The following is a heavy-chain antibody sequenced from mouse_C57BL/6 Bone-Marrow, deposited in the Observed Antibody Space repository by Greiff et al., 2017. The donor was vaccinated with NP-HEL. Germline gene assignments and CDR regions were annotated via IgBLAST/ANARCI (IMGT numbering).Heavy chain of an antibody. CDR2: ISNGGGST. CDR1: GFTFSAYY. V-gene: IGHV5-12*01. J-gene: IGHJ4*01. Sequence: DVHLVESGGGLVQPGGSLKLSCAASGFTFSAYYMSWVRQTPEKRLEWVAYISNGGGSTYYPDTVKGRFTISRDNAKNTLYLQMRLRKSEDTAMYYCASQWYDGYPYYAMDYWGQGTSVTVSS. D-gene: IGHD2-3*01. CDR3: ASQWYDGYPYYAMDY.